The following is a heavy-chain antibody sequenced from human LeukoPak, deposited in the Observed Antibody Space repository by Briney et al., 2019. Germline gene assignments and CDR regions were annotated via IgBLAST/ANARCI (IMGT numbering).Heavy chain of an antibody. CDR1: GYTFTSYD. CDR2: MNPNSGNT. V-gene: IGHV1-8*01. D-gene: IGHD3-22*01. Sequence: ASVKVSCKASGYTFTSYDINWVRQATGQGLEWMGWMNPNSGNTGYAQKFQGRVTMTRNTSISTAYMELSSLRSEDTAVYYCARVTYYYDSSGYYYVDAFDIWGQGTVVTVSS. CDR3: ARVTYYYDSSGYYYVDAFDI. J-gene: IGHJ3*02.